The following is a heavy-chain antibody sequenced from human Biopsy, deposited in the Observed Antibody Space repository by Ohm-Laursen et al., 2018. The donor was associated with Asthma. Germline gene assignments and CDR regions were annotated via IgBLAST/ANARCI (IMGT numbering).Heavy chain of an antibody. J-gene: IGHJ5*02. CDR1: GYPFIGYH. CDR3: ARGQKSAGDRWFDP. V-gene: IGHV1-2*06. CDR2: INPNSGAT. D-gene: IGHD6-13*01. Sequence: SVKVSCKASGYPFIGYHIHWMRQAPGQGLEWTGRINPNSGATNYAQKFQGRVTMTRDTSISTAYMEVSRLRSDDTAVYYCARGQKSAGDRWFDPWGQGTLVTVSS.